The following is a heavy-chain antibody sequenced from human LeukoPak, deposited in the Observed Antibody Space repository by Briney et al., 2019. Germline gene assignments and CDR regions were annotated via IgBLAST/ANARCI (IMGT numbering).Heavy chain of an antibody. Sequence: GGSLRLSCAASGFTFSSYAMSWVRQAPGKGLEWVSAVSGNGAGPFYTDSVKGRFTISRDNSRHTLYLQMDSLRAEDTAVYYCAKVWADYDFWSAYYWYFDLWGRGTLVTVSS. CDR3: AKVWADYDFWSAYYWYFDL. J-gene: IGHJ2*01. CDR2: VSGNGAGP. D-gene: IGHD3-3*01. V-gene: IGHV3-23*01. CDR1: GFTFSSYA.